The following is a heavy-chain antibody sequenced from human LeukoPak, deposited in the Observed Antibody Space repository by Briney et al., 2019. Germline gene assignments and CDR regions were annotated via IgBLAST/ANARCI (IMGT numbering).Heavy chain of an antibody. CDR1: GYTFTSYG. V-gene: IGHV1-18*01. D-gene: IGHD5-12*01. CDR3: ARVPHSGYELFDY. CDR2: ISAYNGNT. J-gene: IGHJ4*02. Sequence: PGESLKVSCKASGYTFTSYGISWVRQAPGQGLEWMGWISAYNGNTNYAQRLQGRVTMTTDTSTSTAYMELRSLRSDDTAVYYCARVPHSGYELFDYWGQGTLVTVSS.